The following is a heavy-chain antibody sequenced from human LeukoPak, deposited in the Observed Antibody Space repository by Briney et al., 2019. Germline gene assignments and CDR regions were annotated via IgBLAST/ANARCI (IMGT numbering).Heavy chain of an antibody. CDR2: ISSSSSTI. J-gene: IGHJ6*02. D-gene: IGHD3-22*01. Sequence: PSETLSLTCTVSGGPISSSSYYWGWIRQPPGKGLEWVSYISSSSSTIYYADSVKGRFTISRDNAKNSLYLQMNSLRDEDTAVYYCARAQRYYYDSSGYYSTLDYYYGMDVWGQGTTVTVSS. CDR3: ARAQRYYYDSSGYYSTLDYYYGMDV. V-gene: IGHV3-48*02. CDR1: GGPISSSS.